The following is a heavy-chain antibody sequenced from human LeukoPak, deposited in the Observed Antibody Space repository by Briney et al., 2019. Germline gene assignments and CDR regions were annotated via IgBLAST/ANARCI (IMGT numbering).Heavy chain of an antibody. V-gene: IGHV1-18*01. CDR2: ISAYNGDT. Sequence: ASVKVSCKASGYTFTSYGISWVRQAPGQGLEWMGWISAYNGDTNYAQELQGRVTMTTDTSTSTAYMELRSLRSGDTAVYYCARADIRAIASSGWYGFDYWGQGTLVTVSS. CDR3: ARADIRAIASSGWYGFDY. J-gene: IGHJ4*02. D-gene: IGHD6-19*01. CDR1: GYTFTSYG.